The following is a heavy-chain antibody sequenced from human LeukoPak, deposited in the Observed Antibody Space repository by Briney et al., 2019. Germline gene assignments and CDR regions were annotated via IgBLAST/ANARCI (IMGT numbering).Heavy chain of an antibody. J-gene: IGHJ4*02. D-gene: IGHD6-13*01. Sequence: PSETLSLTCTVSGGSISGYDWSWIRQPPGKGLEWIGYIYYSGSTNYNPSLKSRVTISVDTSKNQFSLKLSSVTAADTAVYYCAREQQQLVTGDYFDYWGQGTLVTVSS. V-gene: IGHV4-59*12. CDR2: IYYSGST. CDR1: GGSISGYD. CDR3: AREQQQLVTGDYFDY.